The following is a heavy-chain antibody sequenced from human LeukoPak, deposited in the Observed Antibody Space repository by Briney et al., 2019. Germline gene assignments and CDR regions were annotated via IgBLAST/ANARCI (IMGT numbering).Heavy chain of an antibody. CDR3: ARPGRKSTSPTDY. Sequence: GASVKVSCKASGYTFTSYDINWVRQVTGQGLEWMGWMNPNSGNTGYAQKFQGRVTMTRNTSISTAYMELSSLRSEDTAVYYCARPGRKSTSPTDYWGQGTLVTVSS. D-gene: IGHD2-2*01. CDR1: GYTFTSYD. V-gene: IGHV1-8*01. CDR2: MNPNSGNT. J-gene: IGHJ4*02.